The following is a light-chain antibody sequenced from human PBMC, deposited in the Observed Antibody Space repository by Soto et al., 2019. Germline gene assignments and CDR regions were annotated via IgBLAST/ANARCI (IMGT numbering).Light chain of an antibody. Sequence: EIVLTQSPATLSLSPGERATLSCRASQSVSSYLAWYQQKPGQAPRLLIYGASIRATGIPVRFSGSGSGTDLTLTINSLEPEHLAVYNCLHCDNWPRTFGQGTELQIK. J-gene: IGKJ2*01. CDR2: GAS. V-gene: IGKV3-11*01. CDR1: QSVSSY. CDR3: LHCDNWPRT.